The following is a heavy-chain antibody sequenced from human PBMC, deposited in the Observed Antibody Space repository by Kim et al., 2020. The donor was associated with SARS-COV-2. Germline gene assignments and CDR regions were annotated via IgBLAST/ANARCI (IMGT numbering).Heavy chain of an antibody. Sequence: SETLSLTCTVSGGSISSSSYYWGWIRQPPGKGLEWIGSIYYSGSTYYNPSLKSRVTISVDTSKNQFSLKLSSVTAADTAVYYCARLLGYCSSTSCPKNKINYYYGMDVWGQGTTVTVSS. CDR2: IYYSGST. V-gene: IGHV4-39*01. D-gene: IGHD2-2*03. CDR1: GGSISSSSYY. CDR3: ARLLGYCSSTSCPKNKINYYYGMDV. J-gene: IGHJ6*02.